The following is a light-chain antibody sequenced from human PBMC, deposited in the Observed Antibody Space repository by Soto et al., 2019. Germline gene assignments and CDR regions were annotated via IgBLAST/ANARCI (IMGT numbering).Light chain of an antibody. CDR2: DVS. CDR3: SSHTSSSTLAYV. V-gene: IGLV2-14*01. Sequence: QSVLTQPASVSGSPGQSITISCTGTSSDVGGYNYVSWYHQHPGKAPKLMIYDVSNRPSGVSNRFSGSKSGNTASLTISGLQAEDEADYYCSSHTSSSTLAYVFGTGTKVTVL. CDR1: SSDVGGYNY. J-gene: IGLJ1*01.